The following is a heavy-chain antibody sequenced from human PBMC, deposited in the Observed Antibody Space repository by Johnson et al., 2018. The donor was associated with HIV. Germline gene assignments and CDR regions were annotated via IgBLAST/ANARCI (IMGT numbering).Heavy chain of an antibody. Sequence: VEWGGGLVKPGGPGSSSFAASGSSFNDGFHISNDWKTWVRQGPGEGLGWGGVVDSGGSTKEADSVTGRFTISRDNSKNTLYLQMNSMRAEATAMYYCARDTRDDAFDIWGQGTLVIVSS. D-gene: IGHD2-2*01. V-gene: IGHV3-66*01. CDR2: VDSGGST. CDR1: GFHISNDW. CDR3: ARDTRDDAFDI. J-gene: IGHJ3*02.